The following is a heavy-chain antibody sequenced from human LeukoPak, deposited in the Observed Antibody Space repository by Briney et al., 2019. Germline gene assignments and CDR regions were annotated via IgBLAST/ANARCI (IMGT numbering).Heavy chain of an antibody. CDR1: GGSISSTSFY. D-gene: IGHD6-13*01. V-gene: IGHV4-39*01. CDR2: IYYSGST. CDR3: ARLSWLQLVPDH. Sequence: SETLSLTCTVSGGSISSTSFYWGWIRQPPGKGLEWTGSIYYSGSTYYNPSLKSRVTISVDTSKNTLSLKLSSVTAADTAVYYCARLSWLQLVPDHWGQGTLVTVSS. J-gene: IGHJ4*02.